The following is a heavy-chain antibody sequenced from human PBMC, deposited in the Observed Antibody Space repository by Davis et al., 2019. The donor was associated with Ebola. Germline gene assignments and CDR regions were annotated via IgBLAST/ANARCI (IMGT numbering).Heavy chain of an antibody. V-gene: IGHV1-18*01. CDR1: GYTFTSYG. D-gene: IGHD5-12*01. Sequence: ASVKVSCKASGYTFTSYGISWVRQAPGQGLEWMGWISAYNGNTNYAQKLQGRVTMTTDTSTSTAYMELRSLRSEDTAVYYCAREWLRSAYYYYYGMNVWGQGTTVTVSS. CDR2: ISAYNGNT. J-gene: IGHJ6*02. CDR3: AREWLRSAYYYYYGMNV.